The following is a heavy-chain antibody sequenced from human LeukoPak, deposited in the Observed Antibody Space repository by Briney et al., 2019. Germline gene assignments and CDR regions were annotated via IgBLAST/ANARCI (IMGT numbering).Heavy chain of an antibody. CDR3: AKYYGDDPDYYYYMDV. J-gene: IGHJ6*03. D-gene: IGHD4-17*01. CDR2: INDSGGRT. V-gene: IGHV3-23*01. CDR1: GFTFSSYA. Sequence: PGGSLRLSCAASGFTFSSYAMSWVRQAPGKGLEWVSTINDSGGRTFYADSVKGRFTISRDNSKNTLYLQMNSLRAEDTAVYYCAKYYGDDPDYYYYMDVWGKGTTVTISS.